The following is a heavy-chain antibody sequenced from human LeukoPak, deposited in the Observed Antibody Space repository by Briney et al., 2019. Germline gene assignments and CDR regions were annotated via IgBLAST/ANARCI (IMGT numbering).Heavy chain of an antibody. CDR3: AKGNGVSGYSDDWFDP. D-gene: IGHD6-25*01. J-gene: IGHJ5*02. CDR2: INHSGST. V-gene: IGHV4-34*01. Sequence: SETLSLTCAVYGGSFSGYCWSWIRQPPGKGLEWIGEINHSGSTNYNPSLKSRVTISVDTSKNQFSLKLSSVTAADTAVYYCAKGNGVSGYSDDWFDPWDQGTLVTVSS. CDR1: GGSFSGYC.